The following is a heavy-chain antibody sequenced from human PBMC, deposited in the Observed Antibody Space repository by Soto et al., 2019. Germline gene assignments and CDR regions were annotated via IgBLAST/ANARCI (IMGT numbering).Heavy chain of an antibody. D-gene: IGHD6-19*01. J-gene: IGHJ3*02. CDR1: GFTFSSYA. V-gene: IGHV3-23*01. CDR2: IRGSGGTT. Sequence: EVQLLESGGGLVQPGGSLRLSCAASGFTFSSYAMSWVRQAPGKGLEWVSAIRGSGGTTYYADSVKGRFTFSRDNSKNTLYLQMNSLRADDTAIYYCAKTANGWFSAFEIWGQGTMVTVSS. CDR3: AKTANGWFSAFEI.